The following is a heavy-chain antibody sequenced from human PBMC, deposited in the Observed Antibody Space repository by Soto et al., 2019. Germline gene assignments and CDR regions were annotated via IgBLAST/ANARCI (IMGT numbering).Heavy chain of an antibody. D-gene: IGHD3-22*01. V-gene: IGHV1-69*13. CDR2: IIPIFGTA. CDR1: GGTFSSYA. CDR3: ARAEYYYDSSGYHAGYFQH. J-gene: IGHJ1*01. Sequence: ASVKVSCKASGGTFSSYAISWVRQAPGQGLEWMGGIIPIFGTANYAQKFQGRVTITADESTSTAYMELSSLRSEDTAVYYCARAEYYYDSSGYHAGYFQHWGQGTLVTVSS.